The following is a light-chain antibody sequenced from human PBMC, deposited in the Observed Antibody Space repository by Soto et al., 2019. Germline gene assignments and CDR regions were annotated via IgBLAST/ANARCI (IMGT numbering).Light chain of an antibody. CDR2: EVS. V-gene: IGLV2-23*02. Sequence: QSALTQPASVSGSPGQSITISCTGTSSDVGSYNLVSWYQQHPGKAPKLMIYEVSKRPSGVSNRFSGSKSGNTASLTISGLQAEGEADYYCCSYAGSSPVVFGGGTKLTVL. CDR3: CSYAGSSPVV. J-gene: IGLJ2*01. CDR1: SSDVGSYNL.